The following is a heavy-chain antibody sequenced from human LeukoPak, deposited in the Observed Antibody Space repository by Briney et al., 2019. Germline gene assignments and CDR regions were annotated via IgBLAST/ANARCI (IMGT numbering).Heavy chain of an antibody. J-gene: IGHJ5*02. CDR3: ATGPSGQGFDP. Sequence: ASVKVSCKASGGTFSSYTVNWVRQAPGQGLEWMGRIIPILGRANNAQKFQGRVTITADKSTNTVYMEMNSLRSEDTATYYCATGPSGQGFDPWGQGTLVIVSS. D-gene: IGHD1-14*01. V-gene: IGHV1-69*02. CDR2: IIPILGRA. CDR1: GGTFSSYT.